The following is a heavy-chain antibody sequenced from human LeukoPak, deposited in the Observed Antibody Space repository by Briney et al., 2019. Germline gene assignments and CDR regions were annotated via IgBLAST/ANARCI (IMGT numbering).Heavy chain of an antibody. CDR3: AKTYSGSYSDYFDY. V-gene: IGHV3-23*01. CDR2: ISGSGGST. CDR1: GFTFSIYA. J-gene: IGHJ4*02. Sequence: GGFLRLSCAASGFTFSIYAMSWVRQAPGKGLEWVSAISGSGGSTYYADSVKGRFTISRDNSKNTLFLQMNSLRAEDTAVYYCAKTYSGSYSDYFDYWGQGTLVTVSS. D-gene: IGHD1-26*01.